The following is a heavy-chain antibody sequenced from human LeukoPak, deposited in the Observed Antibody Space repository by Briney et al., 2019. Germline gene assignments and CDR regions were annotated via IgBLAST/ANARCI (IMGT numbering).Heavy chain of an antibody. J-gene: IGHJ3*02. V-gene: IGHV3-73*01. CDR3: TRLVGGDAFDI. Sequence: GGSLKLSCAASGFTFSGSAMHWVRQASGKGLEWVGRIRSKANGYTTAYGASVKGRFTISRDDSQRATYVQMNSLKIEDTAVYYCTRLVGGDAFDIWGPGTMVTGSS. D-gene: IGHD2-15*01. CDR1: GFTFSGSA. CDR2: IRSKANGYTT.